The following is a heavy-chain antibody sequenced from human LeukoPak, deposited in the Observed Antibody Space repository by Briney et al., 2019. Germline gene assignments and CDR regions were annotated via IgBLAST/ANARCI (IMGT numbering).Heavy chain of an antibody. CDR1: GFSLSTGGVG. V-gene: IGHV2-5*02. D-gene: IGHD2-15*01. CDR3: AHGVRRAHCSGGSCYNFDY. CDR2: IYWDDDE. Sequence: ESGPTLVNPTQTLALTCTFSGFSLSTGGVGVGWIRQPPGKALEWLAIIYWDDDERYSPSLKSRLTLIKDTSRNQVVLAMTNMDPVDTATYYCAHGVRRAHCSGGSCYNFDYWGQGILVTVSS. J-gene: IGHJ4*02.